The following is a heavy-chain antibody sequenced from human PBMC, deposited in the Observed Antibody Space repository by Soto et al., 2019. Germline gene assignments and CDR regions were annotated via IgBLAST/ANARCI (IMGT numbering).Heavy chain of an antibody. V-gene: IGHV3-48*01. J-gene: IGHJ3*02. D-gene: IGHD3-10*01. CDR2: ISPAGSSI. CDR1: GFSFSIYS. CDR3: AKDRGGSGAFDI. Sequence: EGQLVEFGGGLVKPGGSLRLSCAASGFSFSIYSYNWVRQAPGKGLEWLSYISPAGSSIYYADSVKGRFTISRDSARDSVYLHMNTLRVEDTAVYYCAKDRGGSGAFDIWGQGTMVTVSS.